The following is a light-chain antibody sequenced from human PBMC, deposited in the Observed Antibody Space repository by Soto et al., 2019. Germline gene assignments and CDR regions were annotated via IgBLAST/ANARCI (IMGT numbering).Light chain of an antibody. CDR1: QSVRNNY. J-gene: IGKJ1*01. Sequence: EIVLTQSPGTLSLSPGERATLSCRASQSVRNNYLSCYQQKPGQAPRLLIDGASNRATGIPDRFSGSGSGTDFTLTISRLEPEDFAVYYCQQYGSSGTFGQGTKVDIK. CDR2: GAS. CDR3: QQYGSSGT. V-gene: IGKV3-20*01.